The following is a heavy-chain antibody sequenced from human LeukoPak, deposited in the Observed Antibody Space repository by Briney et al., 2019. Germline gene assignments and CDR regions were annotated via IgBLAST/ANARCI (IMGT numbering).Heavy chain of an antibody. CDR3: ARDVYAFWSGYYD. Sequence: SETLSLTCTVSGGSISSGAYYYNWIRQPAGKGLEWIGRIYTSGSTNYNPSLKSRLTISVDTSKNQFSLKLSSVTAADTAVYYCARDVYAFWSGYYDWGPGTLVTVSS. V-gene: IGHV4-61*02. CDR1: GGSISSGAYY. CDR2: IYTSGST. J-gene: IGHJ4*02. D-gene: IGHD3-3*01.